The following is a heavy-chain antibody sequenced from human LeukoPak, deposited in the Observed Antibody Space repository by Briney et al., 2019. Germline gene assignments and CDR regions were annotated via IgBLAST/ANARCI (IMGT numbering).Heavy chain of an antibody. CDR3: ARGGKYYDFWSGLLFDP. CDR2: MNPNSGNT. V-gene: IGHV1-8*01. CDR1: GYTFTSYD. Sequence: ASVKVSCKASGYTFTSYDINWVRQATGQELEWMGWMNPNSGNTGYAQKFQGRVTMTRNTSISTAYMELSSLRSEDTAVYYCARGGKYYDFWSGLLFDPWGQGTLVTVSS. J-gene: IGHJ5*02. D-gene: IGHD3-3*01.